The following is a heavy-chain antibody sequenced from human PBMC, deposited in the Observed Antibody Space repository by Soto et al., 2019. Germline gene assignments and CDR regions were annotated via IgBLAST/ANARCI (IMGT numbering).Heavy chain of an antibody. V-gene: IGHV3-11*01. J-gene: IGHJ4*02. CDR1: GFTFSDYY. CDR3: ANHRGFLVTQYFFDY. D-gene: IGHD2-21*02. CDR2: ISNSGGST. Sequence: QVQLVESGGGLVKPGGSLRLSCAASGFTFSDYYMSWIRQAPGKGLEWVSSISNSGGSTYYADSVQGRFTISRDNSKNTLSLQMNSLRAEDTAIYYCANHRGFLVTQYFFDYWGQGTLVTVSS.